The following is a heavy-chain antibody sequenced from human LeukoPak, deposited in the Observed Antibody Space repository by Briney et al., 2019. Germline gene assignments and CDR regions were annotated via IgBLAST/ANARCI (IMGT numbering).Heavy chain of an antibody. CDR3: ARTPGGVAPFDY. Sequence: SETLSLTCSVSGGCIRSYYWSWIRQPPGKGLEWIGYIYYSGSTNYIPSLKSRVTLSVDTSKNQFSLKLSSVTAADTAVYYCARTPGGVAPFDYWGQGTLVTVSS. J-gene: IGHJ4*02. D-gene: IGHD3-16*01. CDR2: IYYSGST. CDR1: GGCIRSYY. V-gene: IGHV4-59*01.